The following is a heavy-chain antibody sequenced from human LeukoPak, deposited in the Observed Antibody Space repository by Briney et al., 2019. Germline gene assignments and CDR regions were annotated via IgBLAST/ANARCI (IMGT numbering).Heavy chain of an antibody. CDR2: INESGGTT. D-gene: IGHD3-10*01. CDR1: GFTFSSYA. J-gene: IGHJ4*02. Sequence: PGGSLRLSCAASGFTFSSYAMAWVRQAPGKGLEWVSVINESGGTTYYAASVQDRFTISRDNSKNTLYLQMNSLRAEDTAVYYCASLPWFGELLDYWGQGTLVTVSS. CDR3: ASLPWFGELLDY. V-gene: IGHV3-23*01.